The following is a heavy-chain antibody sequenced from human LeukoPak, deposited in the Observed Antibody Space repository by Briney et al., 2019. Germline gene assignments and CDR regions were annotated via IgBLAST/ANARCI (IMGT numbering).Heavy chain of an antibody. V-gene: IGHV1-2*02. Sequence: ASVKVSCKASGYTFTGYYMHWVRQAPGQGLEWMGWINPNSGGTNYAQKFQGRVTMTRDTSISTAYMELSRLRSDDTAVYYCARSQKGGWDALRFLEWFGRGTVLVFDPWGQGTLVTVSS. J-gene: IGHJ5*02. D-gene: IGHD3-3*01. CDR2: INPNSGGT. CDR1: GYTFTGYY. CDR3: ARSQKGGWDALRFLEWFGRGTVLVFDP.